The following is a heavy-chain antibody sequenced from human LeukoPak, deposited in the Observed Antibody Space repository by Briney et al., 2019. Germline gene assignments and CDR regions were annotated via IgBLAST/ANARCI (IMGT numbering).Heavy chain of an antibody. CDR2: IKSDGTYT. J-gene: IGHJ4*02. V-gene: IGHV3-74*01. CDR1: GFTFSSYW. Sequence: PGGSLRLSCAASGFTFSSYWMHWVRQAPGKGLVWVSRIKSDGTYTTYADSVKGRFTISRDNAKNTLYLQMNSLRAEDTAVYYSTRDSSYGYDFWGQGTLVTVSS. D-gene: IGHD5-18*01. CDR3: TRDSSYGYDF.